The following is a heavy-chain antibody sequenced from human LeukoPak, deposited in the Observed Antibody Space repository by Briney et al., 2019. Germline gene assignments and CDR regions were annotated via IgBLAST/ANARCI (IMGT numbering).Heavy chain of an antibody. V-gene: IGHV3-30*04. J-gene: IGHJ4*02. CDR3: TNSDDYGDY. CDR2: IAFDDTDR. CDR1: GFIFGDYA. Sequence: GGSLRLSFAASGFIFGDYAMHWVRQAPGKGLEWVAAIAFDDTDRYYIDSVKGRFTISRDDSKNTLYLHMTSLRAEDTAVYYCTNSDDYGDYWGQGTLVTVSS.